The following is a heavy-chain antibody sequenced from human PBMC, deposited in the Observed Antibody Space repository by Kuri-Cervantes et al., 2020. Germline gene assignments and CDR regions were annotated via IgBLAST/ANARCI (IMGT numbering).Heavy chain of an antibody. D-gene: IGHD6-19*01. CDR3: ARDGAGSGNWFDP. J-gene: IGHJ5*02. V-gene: IGHV3-7*01. Sequence: GESLKISCAASGFTFSSYSMSWVRQAPGKGLEWVANIKQDGSEKYYVDSVKGRFTISRDNAKNSLYLQMNSLRAEDTAVYYCARDGAGSGNWFDPWGQGTLVTVSS. CDR1: GFTFSSYS. CDR2: IKQDGSEK.